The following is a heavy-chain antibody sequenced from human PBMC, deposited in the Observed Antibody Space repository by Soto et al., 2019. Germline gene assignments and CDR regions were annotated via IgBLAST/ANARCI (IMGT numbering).Heavy chain of an antibody. CDR1: GYTFTGYY. V-gene: IGHV1-2*02. D-gene: IGHD3-10*01. CDR3: AREVLWFGELSVYYYYYGMDV. Sequence: QVQLVQSGAEVKKPGASVKVSCKASGYTFTGYYMHWVRQAPGQGLEWMGWINPNSGGTNYAQKFQGRVTMTRDTSISTAHMELSRLRSDDTAVYYCAREVLWFGELSVYYYYYGMDVWGQGTTVTVSS. CDR2: INPNSGGT. J-gene: IGHJ6*02.